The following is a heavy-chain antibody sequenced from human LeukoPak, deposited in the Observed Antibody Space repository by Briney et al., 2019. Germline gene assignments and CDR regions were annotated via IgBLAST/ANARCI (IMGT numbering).Heavy chain of an antibody. J-gene: IGHJ5*02. CDR1: GYTFTSYG. CDR3: ARDYGSGSYYNVIFDP. Sequence: ASVKVSCKASGYTFTSYGISWVRQAPGQGLEWMGWISAYNGNTNYAQKLQGRVAMTTDTSTSTAYMELRSLRSDDTAVYYCARDYGSGSYYNVIFDPWGQGTLVTVSS. D-gene: IGHD3-10*01. V-gene: IGHV1-18*01. CDR2: ISAYNGNT.